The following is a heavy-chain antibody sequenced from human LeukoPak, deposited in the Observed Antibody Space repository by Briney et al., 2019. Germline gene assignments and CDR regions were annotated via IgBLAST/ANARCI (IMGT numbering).Heavy chain of an antibody. J-gene: IGHJ4*02. CDR3: ARGNYCSGGSCYDGAFDY. D-gene: IGHD2-15*01. V-gene: IGHV1-2*02. CDR1: GYTFTGYY. CDR2: INPNSGDT. Sequence: GASVKVSCKASGYTFTGYYIHWVRQAPGQGLEWMGWINPNSGDTNYAQKFQGRVTMTRDTSISTAYMELSRLTSDDTAVYYCARGNYCSGGSCYDGAFDYWGQGTLVTVSS.